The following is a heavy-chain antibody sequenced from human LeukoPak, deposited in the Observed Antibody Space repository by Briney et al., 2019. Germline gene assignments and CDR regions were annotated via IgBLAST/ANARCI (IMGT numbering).Heavy chain of an antibody. D-gene: IGHD3-22*01. CDR1: GFTFSNAW. J-gene: IGHJ6*03. CDR2: ISSSSSYI. CDR3: ARDSFYDSPLGYYYYMDV. V-gene: IGHV3-21*01. Sequence: GGSLRLSCAASGFTFSNAWMSWVRQAPGKGLEWVSSISSSSSYIYYADSVKGRFTISRDNAKNSLYLQMNSLRAEDTAVYYCARDSFYDSPLGYYYYMDVWGKGTTVTISS.